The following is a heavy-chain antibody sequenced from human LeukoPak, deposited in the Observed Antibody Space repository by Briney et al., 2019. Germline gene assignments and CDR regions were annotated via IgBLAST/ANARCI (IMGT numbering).Heavy chain of an antibody. D-gene: IGHD3-22*01. CDR1: GGSFSAYY. V-gene: IGHV4-34*01. CDR3: ARGRLATYYYDSSGYYSIDY. J-gene: IGHJ4*02. Sequence: SETLSLTCAVSGGSFSAYYWTWIRQPPGKGLEWIGEINHSGSANYNPSLKSRVTISLDTSKNQFSLKLSSVTAADTAVYYCARGRLATYYYDSSGYYSIDYWGQGTLVTVSS. CDR2: INHSGSA.